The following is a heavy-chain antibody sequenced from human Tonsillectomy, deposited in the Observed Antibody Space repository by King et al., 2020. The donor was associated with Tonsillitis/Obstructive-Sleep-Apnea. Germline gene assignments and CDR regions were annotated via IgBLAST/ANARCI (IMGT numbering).Heavy chain of an antibody. D-gene: IGHD5-12*01. CDR2: ISTNTGNP. CDR3: ARDSNGGFSGYDLDY. Sequence: QLVQSGSELKKPGASVKVSCKASGYTVTNSSLKWLRQAPGQGLELMGWISTNTGNPTYAQGFTGRFAFALDTSVSTAYLQISSLKAEDTAVYYCARDSNGGFSGYDLDYWGQGTLVTASS. V-gene: IGHV7-4-1*02. J-gene: IGHJ4*02. CDR1: GYTVTNSS.